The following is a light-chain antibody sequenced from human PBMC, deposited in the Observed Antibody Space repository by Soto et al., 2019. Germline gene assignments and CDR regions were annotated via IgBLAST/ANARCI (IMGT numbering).Light chain of an antibody. CDR2: EDT. Sequence: QSALTQPASVSGSPGQSITISCTGTNTDFGNFRLVSWYQQHPGKAPKVMVYEDTKRPSGVSNRFSGSKSGNTASLTISGLQAEDEADYHCFSYAGTWVFGGGTKLTVL. CDR3: FSYAGTWV. J-gene: IGLJ3*02. CDR1: NTDFGNFRL. V-gene: IGLV2-23*01.